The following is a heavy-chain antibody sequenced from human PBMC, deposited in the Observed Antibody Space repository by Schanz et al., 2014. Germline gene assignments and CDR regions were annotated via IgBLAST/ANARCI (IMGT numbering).Heavy chain of an antibody. CDR3: ARDGNYYGSRNYYKTPYDFDY. Sequence: EVQLVESGGGFVQPGGSLGLSCVVSGFTVSSDHMSWVRQAPGKGLEWVSTIYASGATYYADSVKRRFTISRDISKNTLHLQVTSLRAEYTAIYYCARDGNYYGSRNYYKTPYDFDYWGQGTLVTVSS. V-gene: IGHV3-66*01. D-gene: IGHD3-10*01. J-gene: IGHJ4*02. CDR1: GFTVSSDH. CDR2: IYASGAT.